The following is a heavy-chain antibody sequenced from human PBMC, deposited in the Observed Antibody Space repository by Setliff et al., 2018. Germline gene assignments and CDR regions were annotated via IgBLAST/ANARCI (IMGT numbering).Heavy chain of an antibody. CDR2: INPNSGGT. J-gene: IGHJ4*02. V-gene: IGHV1-2*02. CDR1: GYTFAGYY. D-gene: IGHD3-16*01. CDR3: TRSRGPRVVLAADFDF. Sequence: ASVKVSCKASGYTFAGYYIHWVRQAPGQGLEWMGWINPNSGGTKYAQKFQDRLTVTADTSTKTIYMELRSLTSDDTAVYFCTRSRGPRVVLAADFDFWGQGTLVTVSS.